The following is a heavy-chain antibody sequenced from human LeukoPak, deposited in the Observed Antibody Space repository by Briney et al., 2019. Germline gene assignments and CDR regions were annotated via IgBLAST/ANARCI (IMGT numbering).Heavy chain of an antibody. Sequence: GRSLRLSCAASGFTFSSYGMHWVRQAPGKGLEWVAVISYDGSNKYYADSVKGRFTISRDNSKNTLYLQMNSLRAEDTAVYYCVKESLVTTRVYLGYWGQGTLVTVSS. D-gene: IGHD4-17*01. CDR3: VKESLVTTRVYLGY. J-gene: IGHJ4*02. CDR2: ISYDGSNK. V-gene: IGHV3-30*18. CDR1: GFTFSSYG.